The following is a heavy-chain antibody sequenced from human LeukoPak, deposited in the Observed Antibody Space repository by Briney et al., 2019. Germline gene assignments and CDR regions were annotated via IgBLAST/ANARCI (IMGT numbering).Heavy chain of an antibody. CDR3: ARDVELLPAQPPNSGDWSGVWGFDA. J-gene: IGHJ5*02. D-gene: IGHD3-3*01. CDR1: GGSITGGSFY. Sequence: PSDTVSVTCTVSGGSITGGSFYWVWIRHPPGKGLEWMGDLSYDGNNYYNPSLEPRVSSTEDISKNEFTLKLTSMTAADTAVYYCARDVELLPAQPPNSGDWSGVWGFDAWGQGTLVTVSS. V-gene: IGHV4-39*06. CDR2: LSYDGNN.